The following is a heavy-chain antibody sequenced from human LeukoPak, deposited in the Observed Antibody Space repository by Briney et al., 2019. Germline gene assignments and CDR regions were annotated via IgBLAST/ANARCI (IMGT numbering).Heavy chain of an antibody. CDR1: GFTFSSYE. CDR2: ISSSGSTI. J-gene: IGHJ6*03. Sequence: PGGSLRLSCAASGFTFSSYEMNWVRQAPGKGLEWVSYISSSGSTIYYADSVKGRFTISRDNSKNTLYLQMNSLRAEDTAVYYCAKDGAEGYYYYMDVWGKGTTVTISS. D-gene: IGHD3-16*01. CDR3: AKDGAEGYYYYMDV. V-gene: IGHV3-48*03.